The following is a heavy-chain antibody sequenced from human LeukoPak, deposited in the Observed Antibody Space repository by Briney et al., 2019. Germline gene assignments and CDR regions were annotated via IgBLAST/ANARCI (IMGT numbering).Heavy chain of an antibody. V-gene: IGHV1-69*05. CDR2: IIPIFGTA. CDR1: GCTFSSYA. Sequence: ASVKVSCKASGCTFSSYAISWVRQAPGQGLEWMGRIIPIFGTANYAQKFQGRVTITTDESTSTAYMELSSLRSEDTAVYYCARSLAGTTDFDYWGQGTLVTVSS. D-gene: IGHD1-7*01. J-gene: IGHJ4*02. CDR3: ARSLAGTTDFDY.